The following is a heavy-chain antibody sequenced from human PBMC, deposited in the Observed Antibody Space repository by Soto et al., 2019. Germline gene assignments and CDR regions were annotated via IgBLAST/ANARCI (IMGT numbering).Heavy chain of an antibody. CDR1: GLTFSSHA. J-gene: IGHJ6*03. CDR3: AKGPLGYYYYSYMDV. Sequence: PGGSLRLSCAASGLTFSSHAMSWVRPAPGKGLEWVSAISGSGGSTYHADSVKGRFTISRDNSMNLLYLQVNSLRAEYTAVYYCAKGPLGYYYYSYMDVWGKGTTVTVS. V-gene: IGHV3-23*01. CDR2: ISGSGGST.